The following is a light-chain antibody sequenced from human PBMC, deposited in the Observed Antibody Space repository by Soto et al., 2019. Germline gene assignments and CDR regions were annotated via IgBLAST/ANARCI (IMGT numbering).Light chain of an antibody. V-gene: IGKV3-15*01. CDR2: GAS. CDR3: QQYNDWPLT. CDR1: QSISSKN. J-gene: IGKJ1*01. Sequence: EIVMTQSPATLSVSPGERATLSCRASQSISSKNLAWYQQKSGQAPRLLIYGASTTASGIPGRFSGSGSGTEFTLTISSLQSEDFAVYFCQQYNDWPLTFGQGTKVEI.